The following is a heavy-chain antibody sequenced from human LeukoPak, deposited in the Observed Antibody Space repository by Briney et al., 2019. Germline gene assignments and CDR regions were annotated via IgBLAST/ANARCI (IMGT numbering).Heavy chain of an antibody. CDR2: IYTSGST. CDR1: GGSTSSHY. V-gene: IGHV4-4*09. D-gene: IGHD3-10*01. CDR3: ARHPKGLLWFGGLDY. J-gene: IGHJ4*02. Sequence: SETLSLTCTVSGGSTSSHYWSWIRQPPGKGLKWIGYIYTSGSTNYNPSLKSRVTISVDTSKNQFSLKLSSVTAADTAVYNCARHPKGLLWFGGLDYWGQGTLVTVSS.